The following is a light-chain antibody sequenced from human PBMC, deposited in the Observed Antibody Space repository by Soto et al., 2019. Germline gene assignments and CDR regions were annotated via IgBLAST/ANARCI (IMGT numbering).Light chain of an antibody. J-gene: IGKJ1*01. CDR3: QKLVSSPWT. Sequence: DFQMTQSPSYLSASLGDRVTVSCRASQDISDHVAWYQQKPGKPPKLLIYSASTLYSGVPSRFSGSGSGTNFTLTIGSVQPEDFATYYCQKLVSSPWTFCQGTKVDIK. V-gene: IGKV1-27*01. CDR1: QDISDH. CDR2: SAS.